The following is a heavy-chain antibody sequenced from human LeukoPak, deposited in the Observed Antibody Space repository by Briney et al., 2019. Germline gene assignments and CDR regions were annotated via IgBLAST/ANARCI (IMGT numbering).Heavy chain of an antibody. V-gene: IGHV4-39*07. Sequence: LRLSCAASGFTFSSYAMHWVRQPPGKGLEWIASIYYTGSTYYNPSLKSRVTISLDMSKNEFFLTMTSVTAADTAVYFCTAEKNGSPHYWGQGTQVTVSS. D-gene: IGHD2-8*01. CDR3: TAEKNGSPHY. CDR2: IYYTGST. CDR1: GFTFSSYA. J-gene: IGHJ4*02.